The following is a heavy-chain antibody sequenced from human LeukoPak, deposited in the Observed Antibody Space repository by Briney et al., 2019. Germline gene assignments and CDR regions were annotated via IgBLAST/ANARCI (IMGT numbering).Heavy chain of an antibody. CDR2: IYSGGST. D-gene: IGHD5-12*01. CDR3: AREDTVATTKGDYYYYGMDV. CDR1: GFTVSSNY. V-gene: IGHV3-53*01. J-gene: IGHJ6*02. Sequence: GGSLRLSCAASGFTVSSNYMSWVRQAPGKGLEWVSVIYSGGSTYYADSVKGRFTISRDNSKNTLYLQMNSLRAEDTAVYYCAREDTVATTKGDYYYYGMDVWGQGTTVTVSS.